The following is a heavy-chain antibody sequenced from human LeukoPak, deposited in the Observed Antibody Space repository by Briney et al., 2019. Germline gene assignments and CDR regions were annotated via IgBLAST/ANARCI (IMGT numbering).Heavy chain of an antibody. V-gene: IGHV1-8*01. CDR3: ARERNDFWTGYYDY. D-gene: IGHD3/OR15-3a*01. CDR2: MNPNSGNT. J-gene: IGHJ4*02. CDR1: GYTFTSYD. Sequence: ASVKVSCKASGYTFTSYDINWVRQATGQGLEWMGWMNPNSGNTGYAQKFQGRVTMTRDTSISTAYMELSRLRSDDTAVYYCARERNDFWTGYYDYWGQGTLVTVSS.